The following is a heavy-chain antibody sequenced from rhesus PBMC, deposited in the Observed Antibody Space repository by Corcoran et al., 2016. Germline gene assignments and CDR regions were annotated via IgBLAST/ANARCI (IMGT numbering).Heavy chain of an antibody. V-gene: IGHV4S19*01. CDR2: IRGRSDTT. J-gene: IGHJ5-2*02. CDR3: AREECTSTTCYTTYNSLDV. CDR1: GGSIRSSNG. Sequence: VQLQESGPGLVKPSETLSLTCAVSGGSIRSSNGGIWIRQPLGKGLEVSGYIRGRSDTTTYHPTHKRRVTLSKGTSKHQFSLELSCVTAADTAVYYCAREECTSTTCYTTYNSLDVWGRGVLVTVSS. D-gene: IGHD2-2*01.